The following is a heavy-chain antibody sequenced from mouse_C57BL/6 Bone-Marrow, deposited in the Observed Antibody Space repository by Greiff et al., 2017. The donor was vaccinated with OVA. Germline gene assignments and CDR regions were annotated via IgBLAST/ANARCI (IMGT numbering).Heavy chain of an antibody. CDR1: GFTFSSYG. J-gene: IGHJ2*01. Sequence: EVQLQQSGGDLVKPGGSLKLSCAASGFTFSSYGMSWVRQTPDKRLEWVATISSGGSYTYYPDSVKGRFTISRDNAKNTLYLQMSSLKSEDTAMYYCARLPSMVTTGYWGQGTTRTVSS. V-gene: IGHV5-6*01. CDR3: ARLPSMVTTGY. D-gene: IGHD2-2*01. CDR2: ISSGGSYT.